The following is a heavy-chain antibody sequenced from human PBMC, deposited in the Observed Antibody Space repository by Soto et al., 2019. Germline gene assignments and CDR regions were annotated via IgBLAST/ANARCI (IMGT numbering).Heavy chain of an antibody. CDR3: ARGGLQLERRVYFDY. CDR2: IIPIFGTA. Sequence: QVQLVQSGAEVKKPGFSVKVSCKASGGTFSSYAISWVRQAPGQGLEWMGGIIPIFGTANYAQKFQGRVTITADESTSTAYMELSSLRSEDPAVYYCARGGLQLERRVYFDYWGQGTLVTVSS. V-gene: IGHV1-69*12. CDR1: GGTFSSYA. D-gene: IGHD1-1*01. J-gene: IGHJ4*02.